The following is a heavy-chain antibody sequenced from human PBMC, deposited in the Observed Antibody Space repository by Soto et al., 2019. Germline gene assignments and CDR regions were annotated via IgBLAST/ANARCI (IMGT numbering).Heavy chain of an antibody. Sequence: PPDTLSLTCTDSGDSISSYDWSWIRQPPGKGLEWIGNIHYSGSTNYNPSPKIRVPISLVASKDQFSLQLRSVTAAATAVYYCARHLTGRGHYSYMDVWGKGTTVPVSS. D-gene: IGHD3-10*01. J-gene: IGHJ6*03. CDR3: ARHLTGRGHYSYMDV. CDR1: GDSISSYD. V-gene: IGHV4-59*08. CDR2: IHYSGST.